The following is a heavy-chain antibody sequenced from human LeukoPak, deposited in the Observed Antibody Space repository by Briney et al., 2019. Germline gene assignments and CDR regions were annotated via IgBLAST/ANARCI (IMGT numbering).Heavy chain of an antibody. D-gene: IGHD5-24*01. CDR1: GFTFSSYS. J-gene: IGHJ2*01. CDR2: ISSSSSNI. V-gene: IGHV3-21*01. Sequence: PGGSLRLSCAASGFTFSSYSMNWVRQAPGKGLEWVSSISSSSSNIYYADSVKGRFTISRDNAKNSLYLQMSSLRAEDTAVYYCAREERDGYNYYWYFDLWGRGTLVTVSS. CDR3: AREERDGYNYYWYFDL.